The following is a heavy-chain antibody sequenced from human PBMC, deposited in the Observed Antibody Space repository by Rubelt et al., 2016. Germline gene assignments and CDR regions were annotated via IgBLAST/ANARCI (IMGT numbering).Heavy chain of an antibody. D-gene: IGHD6-6*01. V-gene: IGHV3-30*04. Sequence: QVQLVESGGGVVQPGRSLRLSCAASGFTFSSYAMHWVRQAPGKGLEWVAVISYDGSNKYYADSVKGRFTISRDNSKNTLYLQMNSLRAEDTAVYYCAGGDSPRSVSSSYLQRNWFDPWGQGTLVTVSS. CDR2: ISYDGSNK. CDR3: AGGDSPRSVSSSYLQRNWFDP. CDR1: GFTFSSYA. J-gene: IGHJ5*02.